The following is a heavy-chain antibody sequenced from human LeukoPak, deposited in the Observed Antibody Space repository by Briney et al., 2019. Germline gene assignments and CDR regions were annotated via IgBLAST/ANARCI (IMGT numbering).Heavy chain of an antibody. CDR3: ARGGHSSFDY. D-gene: IGHD3-16*01. Sequence: PGGSPRLSCAASGFTFSNFWLHWVRQAPGKGLEWVSRITSDGSNINYADSVQGRFTISRDNAKNTLYLQMNSLRAEDTAVYYCARGGHSSFDYWGQGALVTASS. CDR2: ITSDGSNI. V-gene: IGHV3-74*01. J-gene: IGHJ4*02. CDR1: GFTFSNFW.